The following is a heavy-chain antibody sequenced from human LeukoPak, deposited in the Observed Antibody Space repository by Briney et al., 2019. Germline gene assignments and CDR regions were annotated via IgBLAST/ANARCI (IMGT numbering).Heavy chain of an antibody. CDR1: GFTFSSYS. Sequence: GGSLRLSCAASGFTFSSYSMNWVRQAPGKGLEWVSYISSSSSTIYYADSVKGRFTISRDNAKNSLYLQMNSLRAEDTAVYYCARKTRRDAFDIWGQGTMVTVSS. CDR2: ISSSSSTI. V-gene: IGHV3-48*01. CDR3: ARKTRRDAFDI. J-gene: IGHJ3*02.